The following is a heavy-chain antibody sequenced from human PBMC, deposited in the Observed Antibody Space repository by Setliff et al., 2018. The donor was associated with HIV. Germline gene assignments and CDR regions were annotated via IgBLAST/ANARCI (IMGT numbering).Heavy chain of an antibody. Sequence: SETLSLTCSVSGGSISSYYWSWIRQPPGKGLEWIGHMYISGSTTYNPSLKSRVTLSVDTSRNQFSLNLSSVTAADTAVYYCARAINKAFDIWGQGTMVTVSS. CDR1: GGSISSYY. CDR3: ARAINKAFDI. CDR2: MYISGST. V-gene: IGHV4-4*08. J-gene: IGHJ3*02.